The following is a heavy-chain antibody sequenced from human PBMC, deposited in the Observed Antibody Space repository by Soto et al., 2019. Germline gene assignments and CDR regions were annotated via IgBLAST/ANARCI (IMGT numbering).Heavy chain of an antibody. V-gene: IGHV4-39*01. D-gene: IGHD3-22*01. CDR1: GGSTGSSGYY. Sequence: PLETLSLTCTVSGGSTGSSGYYWGWIRQPPGKGLEWIASISYKGTPYYNPSLQSRVTISLDMSKNQFSLKLDSVTAADTAVFYCARSTFWYYHENGGYYGFDNWGRGTLVTVSS. CDR3: ARSTFWYYHENGGYYGFDN. J-gene: IGHJ4*02. CDR2: ISYKGTP.